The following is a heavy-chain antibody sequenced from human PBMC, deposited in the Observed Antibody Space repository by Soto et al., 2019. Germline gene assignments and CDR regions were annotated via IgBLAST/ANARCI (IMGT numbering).Heavy chain of an antibody. V-gene: IGHV4-59*01. CDR3: ARVGGGGYSYGWFDY. Sequence: SETLSLTCTVSGGSISSYYWSWIRQPPGKGLEWIGYIYYSGSTNYNPSLKSRVTISVDTSKNQFYLKLSSVTAADTAVYYCARVGGGGYSYGWFDYWGPGTLVTVSS. CDR2: IYYSGST. J-gene: IGHJ4*02. CDR1: GGSISSYY. D-gene: IGHD5-18*01.